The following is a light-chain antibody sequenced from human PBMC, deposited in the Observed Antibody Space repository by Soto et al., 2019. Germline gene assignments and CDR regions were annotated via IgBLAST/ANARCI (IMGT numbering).Light chain of an antibody. Sequence: EIVLTQSPGTLSLSAGERATLSCRASQSLSSNYLAWYQQKPGQAPTVLIYGASSRATGIPDRFSGSGSGTDFTLTISRLEPEDFAVYYCQQYDTSETFGQGTKVDIK. J-gene: IGKJ1*01. CDR2: GAS. V-gene: IGKV3-20*01. CDR3: QQYDTSET. CDR1: QSLSSNY.